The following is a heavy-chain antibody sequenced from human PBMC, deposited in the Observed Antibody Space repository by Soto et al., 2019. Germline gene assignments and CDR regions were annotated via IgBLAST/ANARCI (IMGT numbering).Heavy chain of an antibody. CDR1: GFTFSSYW. CDR3: ARVSLPIAAAEFWFDP. D-gene: IGHD6-13*01. CDR2: INSDGSST. V-gene: IGHV3-74*01. J-gene: IGHJ5*02. Sequence: VGSLRLSCAASGFTFSSYWMHWVRQAPGKGLVWVSRINSDGSSTSYADSVKGRFTISRDNAKNTLYLQMNSLRAEDTAVYYCARVSLPIAAAEFWFDPWGQGTLVTVSS.